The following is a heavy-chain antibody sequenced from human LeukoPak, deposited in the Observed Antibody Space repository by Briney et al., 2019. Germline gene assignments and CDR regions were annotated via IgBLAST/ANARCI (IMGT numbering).Heavy chain of an antibody. J-gene: IGHJ4*02. CDR1: GFTFTSDT. CDR2: ITTSSAYI. V-gene: IGHV3-21*01. D-gene: IGHD5-18*01. Sequence: GGSLRLSCAASGFTFTSDTMNWVRQAPGKGLEGVSSITTSSAYIYYADSVKGRFTISRDNGKNSLYLQMDTLRAEDTAVYYCARDGGTQLWQSRNDYWGQGTLVTVSS. CDR3: ARDGGTQLWQSRNDY.